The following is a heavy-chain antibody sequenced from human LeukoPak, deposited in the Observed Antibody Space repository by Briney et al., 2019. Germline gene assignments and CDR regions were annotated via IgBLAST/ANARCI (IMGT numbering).Heavy chain of an antibody. J-gene: IGHJ4*02. CDR1: GGSFSGYY. D-gene: IGHD3-10*01. CDR3: ARGLHYYGPGSYCDY. V-gene: IGHV4-34*01. Sequence: ASETLSLTCAVYGGSFSGYYWSWIRQPPGKGLEWIGEINHSGSTNYNPSLKSRVTISVDTSKNQFSLKLSSVTAADTAVYYCARGLHYYGPGSYCDYWGQGTLVTVSS. CDR2: INHSGST.